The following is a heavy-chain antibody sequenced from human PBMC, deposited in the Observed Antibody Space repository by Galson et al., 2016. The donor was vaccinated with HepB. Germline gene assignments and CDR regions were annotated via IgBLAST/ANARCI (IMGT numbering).Heavy chain of an antibody. Sequence: SLRLSCAGSGFSFSASTMHWVRQASGKGLEWVGRIKANNYATAYAASVKGRFIISRDDSKNTAHLQMNSLKSEDTAVYYCVRGGSGGYYYGLNVWGQGTTVIVSS. CDR2: IKANNYAT. V-gene: IGHV3-73*01. CDR3: VRGGSGGYYYGLNV. D-gene: IGHD3-10*01. J-gene: IGHJ6*02. CDR1: GFSFSAST.